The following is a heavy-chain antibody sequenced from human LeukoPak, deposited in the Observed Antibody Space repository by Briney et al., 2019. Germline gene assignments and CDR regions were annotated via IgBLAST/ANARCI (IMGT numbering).Heavy chain of an antibody. V-gene: IGHV1-69*13. CDR2: NLPIFKTA. CDR3: VARLGTAMDPFDF. J-gene: IGHJ4*02. CDR1: GGTFSNYA. Sequence: SVKVSCKPSGGTFSNYAISWVPDAPGQGVEWMGGNLPIFKTANYAHRIQGRVTITAEESTSPAYMELSSLRSEDTAVYYCVARLGTAMDPFDFWGQGTLVTVSA. D-gene: IGHD5-18*01.